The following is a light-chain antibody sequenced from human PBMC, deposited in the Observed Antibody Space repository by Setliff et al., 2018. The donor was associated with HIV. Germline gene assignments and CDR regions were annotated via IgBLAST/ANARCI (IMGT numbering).Light chain of an antibody. J-gene: IGKJ4*01. V-gene: IGKV3-20*01. CDR2: GAS. CDR3: QQYGSSLRLT. CDR1: QSISSSY. Sequence: EIVLTQSPGTLSLSPVERATLSCRASQSISSSYLAWYQQKPGQAPRLLIYGASSRATGIPDRFSGSGSGTDFTLTISRLEPEDFAVYYCQQYGSSLRLTFGGGTKVDIK.